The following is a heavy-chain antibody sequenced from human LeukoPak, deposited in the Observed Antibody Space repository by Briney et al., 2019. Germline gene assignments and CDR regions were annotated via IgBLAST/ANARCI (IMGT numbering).Heavy chain of an antibody. V-gene: IGHV3-23*01. CDR1: GFTFSSYA. D-gene: IGHD6-19*01. CDR2: ISGSGGST. CDR3: ARSYNIGWYVTDY. Sequence: GGSLRLSCAASGFTFSSYAMSWVRQAPGKGLEWVSAISGSGGSTYYADSVKGRFTISRDNSKNTLYLEMDSLRVEDTSIYYCARSYNIGWYVTDYWGQGTLVTVSA. J-gene: IGHJ4*02.